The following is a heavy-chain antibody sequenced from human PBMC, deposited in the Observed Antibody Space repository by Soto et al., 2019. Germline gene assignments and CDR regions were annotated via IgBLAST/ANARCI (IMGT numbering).Heavy chain of an antibody. Sequence: QVQLVQSGAEVKKPGTSVKVSCKASGYTFTSNGISWVRPAPGQGLEWMGWISTYNGNTNYALKLQGRVTMTRDTSTSIAYMELRDLRSDDTAVYYCARDGYGDYGYWGQGSLVTVSS. CDR1: GYTFTSNG. CDR3: ARDGYGDYGY. J-gene: IGHJ4*02. CDR2: ISTYNGNT. V-gene: IGHV1-18*01. D-gene: IGHD4-17*01.